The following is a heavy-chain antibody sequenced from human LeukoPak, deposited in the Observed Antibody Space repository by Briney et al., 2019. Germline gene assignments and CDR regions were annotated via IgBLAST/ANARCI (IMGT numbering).Heavy chain of an antibody. Sequence: GASVKVSCKAPGGTFSSYTINWVRQAPGQGLEWMGGIIPIFGTANYAQKFQGRVTITADKSTSTTYMEVSSLRSEDTAVYYCASSPFYTGFGDKNWFDPWGQGTLVTVSS. V-gene: IGHV1-69*06. CDR2: IIPIFGTA. CDR3: ASSPFYTGFGDKNWFDP. CDR1: GGTFSSYT. D-gene: IGHD3-10*01. J-gene: IGHJ5*02.